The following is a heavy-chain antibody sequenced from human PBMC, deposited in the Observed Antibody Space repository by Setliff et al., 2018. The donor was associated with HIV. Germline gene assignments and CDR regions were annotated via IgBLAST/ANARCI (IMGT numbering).Heavy chain of an antibody. CDR2: IIPMYGVT. J-gene: IGHJ5*02. V-gene: IGHV1-69*13. Sequence: ASVKVSCKASGGTFSSYVISWVRQAPGQGPEWMGGIIPMYGVTNYAQKFQGRVTITADESTSTAYMELSSLRSEDTAVYYCALPYCSGGNCWSSASLPPAGWFDPWGQGTLVTVS. CDR1: GGTFSSYV. CDR3: ALPYCSGGNCWSSASLPPAGWFDP. D-gene: IGHD2-15*01.